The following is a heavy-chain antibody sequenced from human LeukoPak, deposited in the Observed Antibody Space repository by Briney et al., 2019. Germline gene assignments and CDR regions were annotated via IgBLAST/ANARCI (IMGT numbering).Heavy chain of an antibody. J-gene: IGHJ4*02. D-gene: IGHD6-6*01. CDR2: ISAYNGNT. CDR3: ARERVEYSSSSANDY. V-gene: IGHV1-18*01. CDR1: GYTFTSYG. Sequence: ASVKVSCKASGYTFTSYGISCVRQAPGQGLEWMGWISAYNGNTNYAQKLQGRVTMTTDPSTSTAYMELRSLRSDDTAVYYCARERVEYSSSSANDYWGQGTLVTVSS.